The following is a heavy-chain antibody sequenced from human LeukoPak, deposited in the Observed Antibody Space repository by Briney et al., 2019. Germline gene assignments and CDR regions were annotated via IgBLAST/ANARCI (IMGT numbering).Heavy chain of an antibody. CDR1: GYTFTGYY. J-gene: IGHJ4*02. V-gene: IGHV1-2*02. CDR2: INPNSGGT. D-gene: IGHD2-15*01. CDR3: ARAEIRVYCSGGGCYPSFDY. Sequence: ASVRVSCKASGYTFTGYYMHWVRQAPGQGLEWMGWINPNSGGTNYAQKFQGRVTMTRDTSISTAYMELSRLRSDDTAVYYCARAEIRVYCSGGGCYPSFDYWGQGTLVTVSS.